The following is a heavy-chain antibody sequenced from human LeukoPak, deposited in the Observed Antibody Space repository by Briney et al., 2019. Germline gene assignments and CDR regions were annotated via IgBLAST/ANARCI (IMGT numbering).Heavy chain of an antibody. Sequence: ASVKVSCKASGYTFTSYGISWVRQAPGQGLEWMGWISAYNGNTNYAQKRQGRVTMTTDTSTSTAYMELRSLRSDDTAVYYCARAAPLLGPFDYWGQGTLVTLSS. CDR3: ARAAPLLGPFDY. V-gene: IGHV1-18*01. CDR1: GYTFTSYG. D-gene: IGHD3-16*01. J-gene: IGHJ4*02. CDR2: ISAYNGNT.